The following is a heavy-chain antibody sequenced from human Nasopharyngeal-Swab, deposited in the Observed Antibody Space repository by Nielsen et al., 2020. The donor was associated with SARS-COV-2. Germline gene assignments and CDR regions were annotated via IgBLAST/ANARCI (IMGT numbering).Heavy chain of an antibody. J-gene: IGHJ4*02. Sequence: WIPQPPGKGLEWVSVIYSGGSTYYADSVKGRFTISRDNSKNTLYLQMNSLRAEDTAVYYCARALLVGGYYFDYWGQGTLVTVSS. CDR2: IYSGGST. V-gene: IGHV3-53*01. CDR3: ARALLVGGYYFDY. D-gene: IGHD6-13*01.